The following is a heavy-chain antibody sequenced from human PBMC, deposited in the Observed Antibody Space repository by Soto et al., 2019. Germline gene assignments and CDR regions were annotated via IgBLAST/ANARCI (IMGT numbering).Heavy chain of an antibody. CDR2: ISYDGSDK. Sequence: GGSLRLSCAASGFTFSSYAMHWVRQAPGKGLEWVALISYDGSDKDYADSVKGRFTISRDNSRNTLFLQMNSLRAEDTAVYYSARDYYKYYDSSGYYRSPAYLGQGTLVTVFS. CDR3: ARDYYKYYDSSGYYRSPAY. J-gene: IGHJ4*02. V-gene: IGHV3-30-3*01. D-gene: IGHD3-22*01. CDR1: GFTFSSYA.